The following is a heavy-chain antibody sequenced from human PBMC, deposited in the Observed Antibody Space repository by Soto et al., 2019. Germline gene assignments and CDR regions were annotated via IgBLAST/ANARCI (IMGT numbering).Heavy chain of an antibody. Sequence: PGGSLRLSCAASGFTFSSYAMHWVRQAPGKGLEWVAVISYDGSNKYYADSVKGRFTISRDNSKNTLYLQMNSLRAEDTAVYYCARDGIPFGGWELLRSYYYYYGMDVWGQGTTVTVSS. D-gene: IGHD1-26*01. CDR1: GFTFSSYA. J-gene: IGHJ6*02. CDR3: ARDGIPFGGWELLRSYYYYYGMDV. V-gene: IGHV3-30-3*01. CDR2: ISYDGSNK.